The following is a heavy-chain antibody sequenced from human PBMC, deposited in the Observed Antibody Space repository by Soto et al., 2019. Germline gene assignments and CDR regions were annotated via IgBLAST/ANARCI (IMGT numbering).Heavy chain of an antibody. CDR1: GGSVSSGSYY. V-gene: IGHV4-61*01. Sequence: SETLSLTCTVSGGSVSSGSYYWSWIRQPPGKGLEWIGYIYYSGSTNYNPSLKSRVTISVDTSKNQFSLKLSSVTAADTAVYYCARVDPYYDFWSGYFPTDYYYYGMDVWGQGTTVTVSS. D-gene: IGHD3-3*01. CDR3: ARVDPYYDFWSGYFPTDYYYYGMDV. J-gene: IGHJ6*02. CDR2: IYYSGST.